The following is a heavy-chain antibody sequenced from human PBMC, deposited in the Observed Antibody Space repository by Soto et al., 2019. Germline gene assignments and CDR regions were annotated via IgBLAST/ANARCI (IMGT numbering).Heavy chain of an antibody. CDR2: ISAYNGNT. D-gene: IGHD3-10*01. CDR1: GYTFTSYG. CDR3: VRDKRVGSGSYYGH. Sequence: QVQLVQSGAEVKKPGASVKVSCKASGYTFTSYGIIWVRQAPGQGLEWMGWISAYNGNTNYVQKLQGRVTRTTDTATSPAYMELGSLRSDDTAVYYCVRDKRVGSGSYYGHWGQGTLVTVSS. V-gene: IGHV1-18*01. J-gene: IGHJ4*02.